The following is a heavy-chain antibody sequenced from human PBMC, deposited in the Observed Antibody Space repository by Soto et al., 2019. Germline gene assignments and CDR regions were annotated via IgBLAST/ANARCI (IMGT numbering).Heavy chain of an antibody. J-gene: IGHJ5*02. CDR1: GYTLTELS. V-gene: IGHV1-24*01. CDR3: ATGPLRSSSWYYNWFDP. Sequence: ASVKVSCKVSGYTLTELSMHWVRQAPGKGLEWMGGFDPEDGETIYAQKFQGRVTMTEDTSTDTAYMELSSLRSEDTAVYYCATGPLRSSSWYYNWFDPWGQGTLVPSPQ. D-gene: IGHD6-13*01. CDR2: FDPEDGET.